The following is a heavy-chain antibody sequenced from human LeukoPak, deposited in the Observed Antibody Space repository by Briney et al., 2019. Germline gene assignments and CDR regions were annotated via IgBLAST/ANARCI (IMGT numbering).Heavy chain of an antibody. D-gene: IGHD6-13*01. CDR3: ARDSSSWLPFDY. Sequence: SETLSLTCTVSGGSISSSSYYWGWIRQRPGKGLEWIGSIYYSGSTYYNPSLKSRVTISVDTSKNQFSLKLSSVTAADTAVYYCARDSSSWLPFDYWGQGTLVTVSS. J-gene: IGHJ4*02. V-gene: IGHV4-39*07. CDR1: GGSISSSSYY. CDR2: IYYSGST.